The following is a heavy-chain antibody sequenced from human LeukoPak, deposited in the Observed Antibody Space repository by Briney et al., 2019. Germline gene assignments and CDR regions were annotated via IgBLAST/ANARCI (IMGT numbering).Heavy chain of an antibody. D-gene: IGHD2-15*01. CDR3: ARGTVVVVAATPAFDI. V-gene: IGHV1-2*04. Sequence: ASVKVSCKASGYTFTGYYMHWVRQAPGQGLEWMGWINPNSGGTNYAQKFQGWVTMTRDTSISTAYMELSRLRSDDTAAYYCARGTVVVVAATPAFDIWGQGTMVTVSS. J-gene: IGHJ3*02. CDR1: GYTFTGYY. CDR2: INPNSGGT.